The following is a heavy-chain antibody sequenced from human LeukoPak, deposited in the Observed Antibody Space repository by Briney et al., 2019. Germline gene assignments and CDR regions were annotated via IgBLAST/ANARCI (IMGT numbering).Heavy chain of an antibody. D-gene: IGHD3-9*01. CDR1: ALTSISYG. J-gene: IGHJ4*02. CDR2: IRYDGSNK. Sequence: GGSLRLSCSASALTSISYGIESVRQAPGKGLEWVAFIRYDGSNKYYADSVKGRFTISRDNSKNTLYLQMNSLRAEDTSEYYLAKDRRTDEILTGYYYWGQGTLVTVSS. V-gene: IGHV3-30*02. CDR3: AKDRRTDEILTGYYY.